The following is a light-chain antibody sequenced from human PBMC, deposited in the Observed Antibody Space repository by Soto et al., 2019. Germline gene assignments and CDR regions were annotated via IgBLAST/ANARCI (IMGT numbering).Light chain of an antibody. CDR3: QQYNNWPLT. Sequence: DIQMTQSPSTLSASVGDRVTITCRASQSISSWLAWYQQKPGKAPKLLIYDASSLESGVPSRFSGSGSGTEFTLTISSLQPDDFAVYYCQQYNNWPLTFGGGTTVEIK. V-gene: IGKV1-5*01. J-gene: IGKJ4*01. CDR1: QSISSW. CDR2: DAS.